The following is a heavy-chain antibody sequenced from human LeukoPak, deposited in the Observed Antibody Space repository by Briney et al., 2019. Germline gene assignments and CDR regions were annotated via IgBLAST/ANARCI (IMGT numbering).Heavy chain of an antibody. J-gene: IGHJ4*02. D-gene: IGHD4-17*01. CDR3: ARAPSTAVTTYRIDS. V-gene: IGHV3-23*01. CDR2: ITGGGERT. Sequence: GGSLRLSCAASGFTFSEYAMNWVRQAPGKGLEWVSHITGGGERTYFADSVKGRFTMSRDNSKNTLYLQMNSLRAEDTAVYYCARAPSTAVTTYRIDSWGQGTLVTVSS. CDR1: GFTFSEYA.